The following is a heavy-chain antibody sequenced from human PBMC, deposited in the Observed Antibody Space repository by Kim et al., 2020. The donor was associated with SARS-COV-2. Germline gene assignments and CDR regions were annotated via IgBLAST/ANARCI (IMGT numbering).Heavy chain of an antibody. CDR2: FDPEDGET. CDR3: ATDHRLLWSRGENY. CDR1: GYTLTELS. V-gene: IGHV1-24*01. J-gene: IGHJ4*02. D-gene: IGHD3-10*01. Sequence: ASVKVSCKVSGYTLTELSMHWVRQAPGKGLEWMGGFDPEDGETIYAQKFQGRVTMTEDTSTDTAYMELSSLRSEDTAVYYCATDHRLLWSRGENYWGQGTLVTVSS.